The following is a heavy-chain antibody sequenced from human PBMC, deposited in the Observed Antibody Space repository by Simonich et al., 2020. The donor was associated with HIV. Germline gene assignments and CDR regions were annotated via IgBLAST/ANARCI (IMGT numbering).Heavy chain of an antibody. Sequence: QVQLQQWCAGLFKPSETLSLTCGGYGGYLSGYYWSRIRPLPGRGVEWLGESHYGGRTYYNPSLKSRVTISLDTSKNQFSLKLNSMTAADTALYYCAGLRGASSYNFWSGYFDYWGQGTLVTVSS. V-gene: IGHV4-34*01. D-gene: IGHD3-3*01. CDR2: SHYGGRT. CDR3: AGLRGASSYNFWSGYFDY. CDR1: GGYLSGYY. J-gene: IGHJ4*02.